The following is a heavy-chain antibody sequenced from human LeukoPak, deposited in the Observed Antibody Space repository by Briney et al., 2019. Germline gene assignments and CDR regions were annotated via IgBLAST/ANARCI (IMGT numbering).Heavy chain of an antibody. V-gene: IGHV3-7*04. D-gene: IGHD6-19*01. Sequence: GGSLRLSCAASGFTFSTYWMNWVRQAPGKGLEWVANIKQDGTEKYYVDSVKGRFTISRDNSKNTLYLQMNSLRAEDTAVYYCARQVAGLDYWGQGTLVTVSS. J-gene: IGHJ4*02. CDR2: IKQDGTEK. CDR3: ARQVAGLDY. CDR1: GFTFSTYW.